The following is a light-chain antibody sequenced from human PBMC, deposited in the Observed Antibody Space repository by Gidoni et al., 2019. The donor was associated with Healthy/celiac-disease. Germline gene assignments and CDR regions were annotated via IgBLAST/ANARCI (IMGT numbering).Light chain of an antibody. V-gene: IGKV3-20*01. CDR3: QRYGSSPRSS. Sequence: EIVLPQSPGPLSLSPGERATLSCRASQSVSSSYLAWYQQKPGQAPRLLIYGASSRATGIPDRFSCSGSGTDFTLTISILEPEDVAVYYCQRYGSSPRSSFGQGTKLEIK. J-gene: IGKJ2*04. CDR2: GAS. CDR1: QSVSSSY.